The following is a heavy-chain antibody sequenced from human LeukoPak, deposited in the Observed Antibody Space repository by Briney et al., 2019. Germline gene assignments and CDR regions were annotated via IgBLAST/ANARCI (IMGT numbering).Heavy chain of an antibody. Sequence: SDTLSLTCTVSGGSINSNYWTWIRQPAGKGLEWIGRISTSGITNYSPSLKSRVTISLDKSKNQFSLILASVTAADTALYYCAREASIAAAGWISDYWGQGTLVTVSS. CDR3: AREASIAAAGWISDY. D-gene: IGHD6-13*01. J-gene: IGHJ4*02. CDR1: GGSINSNY. V-gene: IGHV4-4*07. CDR2: ISTSGIT.